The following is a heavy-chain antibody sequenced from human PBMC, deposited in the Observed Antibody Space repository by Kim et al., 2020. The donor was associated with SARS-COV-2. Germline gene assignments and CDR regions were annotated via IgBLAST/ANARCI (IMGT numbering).Heavy chain of an antibody. V-gene: IGHV4-59*08. J-gene: IGHJ4*02. Sequence: SETLSLTCTVSGASIASYYWSWIRQPPGKGLEWIGYSHYSGNTNQNPFLKSRLTISVDASRNQFSLALSSVTAADTAVYYCARQGSSSWYGLDYYFDYWGQGSLVTVSS. CDR3: ARQGSSSWYGLDYYFDY. D-gene: IGHD6-13*01. CDR2: SHYSGNT. CDR1: GASIASYY.